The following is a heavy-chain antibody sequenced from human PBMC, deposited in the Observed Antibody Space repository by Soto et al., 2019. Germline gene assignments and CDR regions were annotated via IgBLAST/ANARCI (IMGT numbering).Heavy chain of an antibody. Sequence: PGGSLRLSCAASGFTVSSNYMSWVRQAPGKGLEWVSVIYSGGSTYYADSVKGRFTISRDNSKNTLYLQMNSLRAEDTAVYYCARDGSLERYYGMDVWGQGTTVTVSS. V-gene: IGHV3-66*01. CDR2: IYSGGST. CDR3: ARDGSLERYYGMDV. D-gene: IGHD1-1*01. J-gene: IGHJ6*02. CDR1: GFTVSSNY.